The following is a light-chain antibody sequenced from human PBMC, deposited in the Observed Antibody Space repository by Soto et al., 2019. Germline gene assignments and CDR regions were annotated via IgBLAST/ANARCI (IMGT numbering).Light chain of an antibody. CDR1: QSVLNSSNKNNY. CDR3: HQYYSRPDT. CDR2: WAS. Sequence: DIVMTQSPDSLAVSLGERATINCKSSQSVLNSSNKNNYLGWYQQKPRQPPKLLISWASTRESGVPDRFSGSCAGTDFTLSANGLQAEDVSVSYCHQYYSRPDTFGQGTKLEIK. J-gene: IGKJ2*01. V-gene: IGKV4-1*01.